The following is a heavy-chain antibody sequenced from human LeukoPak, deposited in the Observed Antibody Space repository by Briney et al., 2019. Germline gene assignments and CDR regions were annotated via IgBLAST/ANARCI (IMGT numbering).Heavy chain of an antibody. J-gene: IGHJ4*02. CDR3: ARVEYSGSYYYYFDY. V-gene: IGHV1-18*01. D-gene: IGHD1-26*01. CDR2: ISAYNGNT. CDR1: GYTFTSYG. Sequence: ASVKVSCKASGYTFTSYGISRVRQAPGQGLEWMGWISAYNGNTNYAQKLQGRVTMTTDTSTSTAYMELRSLRSDDTAVYYCARVEYSGSYYYYFDYWGQGTLVTVSS.